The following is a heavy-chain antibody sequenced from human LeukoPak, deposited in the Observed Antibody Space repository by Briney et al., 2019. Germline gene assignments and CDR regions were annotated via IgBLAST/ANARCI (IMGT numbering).Heavy chain of an antibody. CDR3: AGVHRRGGHNRALDP. J-gene: IGHJ5*02. Sequence: SETLSLTCTVAGDSISSSEYYWGWIRQPPGKGLEYIGVIYYSGTTFYSPSLASRVTMSVDTSKDQFSLRLSSVTAADTAVYYCAGVHRRGGHNRALDPWGQGTPVTVSS. V-gene: IGHV4-39*01. CDR1: GDSISSSEYY. D-gene: IGHD5-24*01. CDR2: IYYSGTT.